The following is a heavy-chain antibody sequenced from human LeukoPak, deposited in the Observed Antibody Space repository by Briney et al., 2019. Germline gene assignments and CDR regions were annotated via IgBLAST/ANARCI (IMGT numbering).Heavy chain of an antibody. J-gene: IGHJ4*02. CDR3: ARGQKGYSSSSRRLDY. V-gene: IGHV4-39*07. CDR2: IYHSGIT. Sequence: SETLSLTCTVSGGSIRSSTYYWGWIRQPPGKGLEWIGSIYHSGITYYNPSLMSRVSISVDTSKKQFSLKVSSVTAADTAVYYCARGQKGYSSSSRRLDYWGQGTLVTVSS. CDR1: GGSIRSSTYY. D-gene: IGHD6-6*01.